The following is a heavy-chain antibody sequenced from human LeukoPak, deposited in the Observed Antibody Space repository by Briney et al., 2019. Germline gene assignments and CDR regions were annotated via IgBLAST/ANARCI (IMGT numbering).Heavy chain of an antibody. D-gene: IGHD6-6*01. CDR3: ARGPTSSSHGMDV. J-gene: IGHJ6*02. V-gene: IGHV4-59*01. CDR1: GGSISSYY. Sequence: SQTLSLTCTVSGGSISSYYWSWIRQPPGKGLEWIGYIYYTGSTNYNPSLKSRVTISVDTSKNQFSLKLSSVTAADTAVYYCARGPTSSSHGMDVWGQGTTVTVSS. CDR2: IYYTGST.